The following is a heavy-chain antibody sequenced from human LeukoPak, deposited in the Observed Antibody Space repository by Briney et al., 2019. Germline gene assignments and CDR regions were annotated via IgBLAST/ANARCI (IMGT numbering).Heavy chain of an antibody. CDR3: ARDGTSTDDY. D-gene: IGHD2-2*01. CDR1: GYTFSNFG. CDR2: ISGNNDNP. J-gene: IGHJ4*02. Sequence: ASVRVSCKTSGYTFSNFGINWVRQAPGQGLEWMGWISGNNDNPNDGQKFQGRFTVTTDSSTSTAYMELRNLRFDDTAVYYCARDGTSTDDYWGQGTLVTVSS. V-gene: IGHV1-18*01.